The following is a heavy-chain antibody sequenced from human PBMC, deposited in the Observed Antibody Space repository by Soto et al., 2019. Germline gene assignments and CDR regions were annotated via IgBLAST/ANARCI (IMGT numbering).Heavy chain of an antibody. V-gene: IGHV1-18*04. CDR1: GYTFNGYD. CDR3: ARGGTPIDY. CDR2: ISAYNGNT. D-gene: IGHD3-16*01. J-gene: IGHJ4*02. Sequence: ASVKVCCKASGYTFNGYDMHWVRQAPGQGLEWMGWISAYNGNTNYAQNFQGRVTMSTDTSTSTAYMELRSLRSDDTAVYYGARGGTPIDYWGQGTLVTDSS.